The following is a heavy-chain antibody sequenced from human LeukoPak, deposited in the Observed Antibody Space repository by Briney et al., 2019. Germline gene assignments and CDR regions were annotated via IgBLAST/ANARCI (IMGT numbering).Heavy chain of an antibody. Sequence: PSETLSLTCTVSDTSINTYYWSWIRQPAGKGLEWIGHMYATGTTNYNPSLKSRVTISVDTSKNQFSLKLSSVTAADTAVYYCARLYDFWSGYPNWFDPWGQGTLVTVSS. CDR2: MYATGTT. CDR1: DTSINTYY. CDR3: ARLYDFWSGYPNWFDP. J-gene: IGHJ5*02. D-gene: IGHD3-3*01. V-gene: IGHV4-4*07.